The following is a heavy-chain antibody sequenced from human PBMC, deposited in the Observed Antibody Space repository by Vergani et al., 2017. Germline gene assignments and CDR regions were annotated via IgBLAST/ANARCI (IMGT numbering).Heavy chain of an antibody. J-gene: IGHJ6*03. CDR1: GGSISSGDYY. CDR2: IYYSGST. Sequence: QVQLQESGPGLVKPSQTLSLTCTVSGGSISSGDYYWSCIRQPPGKGLEWIGYIYYSGSTYYNPSLKSRVTISVDTSKNQFSLKLSSVTTADKALYDCASESLMRGYYYYYMDYWGKGTTVTVSS. V-gene: IGHV4-30-4*01. CDR3: ASESLMRGYYYYYMDY.